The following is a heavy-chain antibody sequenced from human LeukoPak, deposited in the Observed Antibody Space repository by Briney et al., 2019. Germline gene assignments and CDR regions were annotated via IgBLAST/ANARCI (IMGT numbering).Heavy chain of an antibody. J-gene: IGHJ4*02. V-gene: IGHV3-7*05. D-gene: IGHD1-14*01. CDR1: GFTFNSYA. CDR3: ARARYKYNDY. CDR2: VREDGSEK. Sequence: GGSLRLSCAASGFTFNSYAMRWVRQAPGKGPERVATVREDGSEKYYADSVKGRFTISRDNAENSLYLQMNSLRAEDTAMYYCARARYKYNDYWGQGTLFTVSS.